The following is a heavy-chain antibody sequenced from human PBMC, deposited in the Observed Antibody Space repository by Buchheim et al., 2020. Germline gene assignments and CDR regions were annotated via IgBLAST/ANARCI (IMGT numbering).Heavy chain of an antibody. V-gene: IGHV3-30-3*01. CDR1: GFTFSSYA. J-gene: IGHJ2*01. CDR3: ARWELSDWYFDL. CDR2: ISYDGSNK. D-gene: IGHD1-26*01. Sequence: QVQLVESGGGVVQPGRSLRLSCAASGFTFSSYAMHWVRQAPGKGLEWVAVISYDGSNKYYADSVKGRFTISRDNSKNTLYLQMNSLGAEDTAVYYCARWELSDWYFDLWGRGTL.